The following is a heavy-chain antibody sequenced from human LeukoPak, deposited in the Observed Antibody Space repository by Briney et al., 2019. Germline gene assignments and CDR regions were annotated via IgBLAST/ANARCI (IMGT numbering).Heavy chain of an antibody. J-gene: IGHJ4*02. CDR1: GYSISSGFY. CDR3: ARAVGTSRNFFDY. D-gene: IGHD4-23*01. Sequence: SETLSLTCTVSGYSISSGFYWGWIRQPPGKGLECIGSIYHSGSTYYNPSLKSRVTISVGTSKNQFSLNLSSVTAADTAMYYCARAVGTSRNFFDYWGQGTLVTVSS. CDR2: IYHSGST. V-gene: IGHV4-38-2*02.